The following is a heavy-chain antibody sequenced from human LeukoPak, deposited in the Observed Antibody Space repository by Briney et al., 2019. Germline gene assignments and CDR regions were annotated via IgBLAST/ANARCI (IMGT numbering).Heavy chain of an antibody. V-gene: IGHV4-39*07. CDR1: GGSISSNSYY. Sequence: SETLSLTCSVSGGSISSNSYYWGWIRQPPGKGLEWIGSIYHSGSTYYNPSLKSRVTISVDTSKNQFSLKLSSVTAADTAVYYCAREKVGALTVTKSHHLIKNWFDPWGQGTLVTVSS. CDR2: IYHSGST. J-gene: IGHJ5*02. D-gene: IGHD4-17*01. CDR3: AREKVGALTVTKSHHLIKNWFDP.